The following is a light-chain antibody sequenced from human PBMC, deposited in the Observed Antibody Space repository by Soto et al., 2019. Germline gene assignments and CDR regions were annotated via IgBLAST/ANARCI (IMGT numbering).Light chain of an antibody. Sequence: QSALTQPPSVSGSPGQSITISCTGSSSDVGAYNFVSWYQHHPGKAPKLILYEVTTRPSGVSSRFSGSKSGNTASLTISGLKHDDPANYYCSSYPSSNTPYVFGTRTKVTVI. V-gene: IGLV2-14*01. CDR2: EVT. CDR3: SSYPSSNTPYV. CDR1: SSDVGAYNF. J-gene: IGLJ1*01.